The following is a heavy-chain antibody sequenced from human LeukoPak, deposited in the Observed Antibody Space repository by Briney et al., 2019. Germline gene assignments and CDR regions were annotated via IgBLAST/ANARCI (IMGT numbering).Heavy chain of an antibody. V-gene: IGHV4-39*01. CDR3: ARHYGP. CDR1: GASVTSSSYF. J-gene: IGHJ4*02. D-gene: IGHD3-10*01. Sequence: PSETLSLTCSVSGASVTSSSYFWGWIRQPPGKGLEWIESLHYSGSTFYNPSLKSRVTIFVDASKNQFSLMLNSVTATDTAVYYCARHYGPWGQGTLVTVSS. CDR2: LHYSGST.